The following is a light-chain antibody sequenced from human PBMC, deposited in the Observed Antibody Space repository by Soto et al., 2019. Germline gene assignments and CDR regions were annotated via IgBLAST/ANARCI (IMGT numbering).Light chain of an antibody. J-gene: IGKJ2*01. Sequence: EIVLTQSPATLSVSPGERATLSCRASQSVSSNLAWYQQKPGQAPRLLIYDTSSRATGFPARFSGSGSGTEFTLTISSLQSEDIAVYYCQQYNSWPPYTVGQGTKVEIK. CDR1: QSVSSN. CDR3: QQYNSWPPYT. V-gene: IGKV3-15*01. CDR2: DTS.